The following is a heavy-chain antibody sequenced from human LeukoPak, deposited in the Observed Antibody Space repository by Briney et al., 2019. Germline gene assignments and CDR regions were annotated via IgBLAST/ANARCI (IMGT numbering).Heavy chain of an antibody. Sequence: GGSLRLSCAASGFAFSSYGMSWVRQAPGKGLEWVSGISGSGGSTHYADSVKDRFTISRDNSKNTLYLQMNSLRAEDTAVYYCAKETVVVVAATRDAFDIWGQGTMVTVSS. D-gene: IGHD2-15*01. V-gene: IGHV3-23*01. J-gene: IGHJ3*02. CDR2: ISGSGGST. CDR3: AKETVVVVAATRDAFDI. CDR1: GFAFSSYG.